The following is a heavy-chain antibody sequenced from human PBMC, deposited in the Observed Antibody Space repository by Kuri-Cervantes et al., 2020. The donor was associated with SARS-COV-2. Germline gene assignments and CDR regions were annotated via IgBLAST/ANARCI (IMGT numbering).Heavy chain of an antibody. CDR1: YASMTSFY. CDR3: ASGNDFSLDY. CDR2: MYYTGKS. V-gene: IGHV4-59*01. D-gene: IGHD4-11*01. J-gene: IGHJ4*02. Sequence: SETLSLTCTVSYASMTSFYWSWIRQSPGRGLEWIGCMYYTGKSNYNPSLESRVSMSLAASESRFFLTLTSVTTADTAIYYCASGNDFSLDYWGQGILVTVSS.